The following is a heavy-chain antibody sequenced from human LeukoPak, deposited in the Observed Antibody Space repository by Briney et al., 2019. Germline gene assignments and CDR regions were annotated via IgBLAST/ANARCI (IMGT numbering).Heavy chain of an antibody. CDR3: ARGYSSGWSYYYYMDV. CDR2: INHSGST. CDR1: GGSISSSSYY. V-gene: IGHV4-39*07. Sequence: SETLSLTCTVSGGSISSSSYYWSWIRQPPGKGLEWIGEINHSGSTNYNPSLKSRVTISVDTSKNQFSLKLSSVTAADTAVYYCARGYSSGWSYYYYMDVWGKGTTVTVPS. D-gene: IGHD6-19*01. J-gene: IGHJ6*03.